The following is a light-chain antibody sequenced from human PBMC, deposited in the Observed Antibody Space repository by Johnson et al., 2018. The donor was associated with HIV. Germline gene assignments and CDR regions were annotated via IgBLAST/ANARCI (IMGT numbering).Light chain of an antibody. CDR3: AAWDDSLNGLV. CDR1: SSDMGNYA. Sequence: QSVLTQPPSVSAAPGQKVTISCSGSSSDMGNYAVSWYQQLPGTAPKLLIYSNNQRPSGVPDRFSGSKSGTSASLAIRGLQSEDEADYYCAAWDDSLNGLVFGTGTKVTVL. CDR2: SNN. V-gene: IGLV1-44*01. J-gene: IGLJ1*01.